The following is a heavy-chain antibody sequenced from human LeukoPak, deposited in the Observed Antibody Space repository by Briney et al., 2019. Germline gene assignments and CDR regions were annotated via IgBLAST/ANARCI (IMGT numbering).Heavy chain of an antibody. CDR3: ARESRRYGYGFDY. J-gene: IGHJ4*02. V-gene: IGHV4-31*03. CDR1: GVSIRTDGNY. CDR2: ISYSGNT. D-gene: IGHD5-18*01. Sequence: PSQTLSLTCTVSGVSIRTDGNYWSWIRQHPGKGLEWIGYISYSGNTYYNPSIKSRLTISVDTSNNQFYLKLRSVTAEDTAIYYCARESRRYGYGFDYWGQGSLVIVSS.